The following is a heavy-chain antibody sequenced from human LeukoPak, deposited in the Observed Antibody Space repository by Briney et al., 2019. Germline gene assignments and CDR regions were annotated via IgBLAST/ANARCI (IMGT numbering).Heavy chain of an antibody. CDR2: IYATGNT. V-gene: IGHV4-4*09. J-gene: IGHJ6*03. Sequence: SGTLSLTCAVSGGSTSDHYWSWIRQTPGTTLEWIGYIYATGNTNYSPSLKGRVTISLDTSKNHFSLRLRSVTAADTALYYCARHFRRDYPDSGSSQYFHYIDVWGKGTTVVVSS. D-gene: IGHD3-10*01. CDR3: ARHFRRDYPDSGSSQYFHYIDV. CDR1: GGSTSDHY.